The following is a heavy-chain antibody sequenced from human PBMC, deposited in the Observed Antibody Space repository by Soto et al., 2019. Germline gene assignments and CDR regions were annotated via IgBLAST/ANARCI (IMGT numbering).Heavy chain of an antibody. CDR1: GYMFTSYW. D-gene: IGHD6-19*01. V-gene: IGHV5-51*01. J-gene: IGHJ4*02. Sequence: GESLKIACNGSGYMFTSYWIGWVRQMPGKGLEWMGIIHGGDSNTRYSPSFDGQVTISTDKSINTAYLQWSSLKASDTAMYYCARRITSSTGWDYWGQGTLVTVSS. CDR3: ARRITSSTGWDY. CDR2: IHGGDSNT.